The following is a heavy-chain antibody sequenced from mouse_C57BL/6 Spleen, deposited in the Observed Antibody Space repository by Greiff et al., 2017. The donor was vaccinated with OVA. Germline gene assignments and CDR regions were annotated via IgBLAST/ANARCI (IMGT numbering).Heavy chain of an antibody. D-gene: IGHD3-1*01. J-gene: IGHJ2*01. CDR2: IDPAGSNT. CDR1: GYTFTSYW. V-gene: IGHV1-69*01. Sequence: QVQLQQPGAELVMPGASVKLSCKASGYTFTSYWMHWVKQRPGQGLEWIGEIDPAGSNTNYNEKFKGKSTLTVDTSSSTAYMQLSSLTSEDSAVYYCARGEAQWLDYWGQGTTLTVSS. CDR3: ARGEAQWLDY.